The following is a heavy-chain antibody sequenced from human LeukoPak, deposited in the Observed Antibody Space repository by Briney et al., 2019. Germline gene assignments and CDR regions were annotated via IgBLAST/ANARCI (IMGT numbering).Heavy chain of an antibody. CDR2: ISGSGGST. CDR1: GFTFSSYA. Sequence: PGGSLRLSCAASGFTFSSYAMSWVRQAPGKGLEWVSAISGSGGSTYYADSVKGRFTISRDNSKNTLYLQMNSLRAEDTAVYYCARAARPSLISSSPDAFNYWGQGTLVTVSS. CDR3: ARAARPSLISSSPDAFNY. V-gene: IGHV3-23*01. J-gene: IGHJ4*02. D-gene: IGHD6-6*01.